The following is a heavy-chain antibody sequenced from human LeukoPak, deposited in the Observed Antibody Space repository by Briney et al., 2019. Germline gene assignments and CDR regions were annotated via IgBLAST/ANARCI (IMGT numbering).Heavy chain of an antibody. CDR2: IYSSGGT. Sequence: SESLSLTCTVFGASISSHYWSWIRQSPGKGLEWIGDIYSSGGTNYRASLDSRVTISLDTSKSQFSLNLRSVTAADTAVYYCARVSERRGWFDPWGQGTLVTVSS. J-gene: IGHJ5*02. CDR1: GASISSHY. V-gene: IGHV4-59*11. D-gene: IGHD1-1*01. CDR3: ARVSERRGWFDP.